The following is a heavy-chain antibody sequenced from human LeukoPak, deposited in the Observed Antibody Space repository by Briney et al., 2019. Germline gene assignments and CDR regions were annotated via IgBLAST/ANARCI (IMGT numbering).Heavy chain of an antibody. CDR3: AKVFLVATIDGAFDI. V-gene: IGHV3-43D*03. D-gene: IGHD5-24*01. CDR1: GFTFDDYA. J-gene: IGHJ3*02. CDR2: ISWDGGST. Sequence: GGSLRLSFAASGFTFDDYAMHWVRQAPGKGLEWVSLISWDGGSTYYADSVKGRFTISRDNSKNSLYLQMNSLRAEDTALYYCAKVFLVATIDGAFDIWGQGTMVTVSS.